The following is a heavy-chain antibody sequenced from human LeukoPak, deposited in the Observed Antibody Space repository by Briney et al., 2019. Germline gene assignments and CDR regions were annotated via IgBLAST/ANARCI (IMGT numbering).Heavy chain of an antibody. CDR3: ARERRWLQFSYYYYYMDV. J-gene: IGHJ6*03. V-gene: IGHV1-2*02. CDR2: INPNSGGT. Sequence: ASVKVSCKASGYTFTGYYMHWVRQAPGQGLEWMGWINPNSGGTNYAQKFQGRVTMTRDTSISTAYMELSRLRSDDTAVYYCARERRWLQFSYYYYYMDVWGKGTTVTVSS. CDR1: GYTFTGYY. D-gene: IGHD5-24*01.